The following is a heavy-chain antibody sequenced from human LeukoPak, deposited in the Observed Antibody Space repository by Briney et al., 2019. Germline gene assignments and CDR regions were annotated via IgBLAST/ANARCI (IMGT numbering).Heavy chain of an antibody. Sequence: SETLSLTCTVSGGSISSYYWSWIRQPPGKGLEWIGYIYYSGSTNYNPSLKSRVTISVDTSKNQFSLKLSSVTAADTAVYYCARVHPEEQLVRGAFDIWGQGTMVTVSS. J-gene: IGHJ3*02. CDR1: GGSISSYY. D-gene: IGHD6-6*01. CDR2: IYYSGST. V-gene: IGHV4-59*01. CDR3: ARVHPEEQLVRGAFDI.